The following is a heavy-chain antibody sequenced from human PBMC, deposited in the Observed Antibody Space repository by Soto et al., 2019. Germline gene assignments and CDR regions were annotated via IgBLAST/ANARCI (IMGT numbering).Heavy chain of an antibody. J-gene: IGHJ4*02. Sequence: EEQLVESGGGLVQPGGSLRLSCAASGFTFSNHVMNWVRQAPGRGLEWVSSINRDSNTFYADSVKGRFTISRYNAKDSLYLHMNTLRADDTAVYYCVHAAYYVGQGTLVTVSS. CDR1: GFTFSNHV. D-gene: IGHD2-15*01. CDR3: VHAAYY. CDR2: INRDSNT. V-gene: IGHV3-48*01.